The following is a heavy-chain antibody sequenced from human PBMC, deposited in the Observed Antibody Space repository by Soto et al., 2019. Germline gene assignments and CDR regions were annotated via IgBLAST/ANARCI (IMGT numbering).Heavy chain of an antibody. CDR2: IYYSGST. D-gene: IGHD2-15*01. J-gene: IGHJ4*02. CDR3: ARTSYATGYYSGGTCYQPFLFDY. V-gene: IGHV4-59*01. CDR1: GGSISSYY. Sequence: PSETLSLTCTVSGGSISSYYWSWIRQPPGKGLEWIGYIYYSGSTNYNPSLKSRVTISVDTSKNQFSLKLSSVTAADTAVYYCARTSYATGYYSGGTCYQPFLFDYWGQGTLVTVSS.